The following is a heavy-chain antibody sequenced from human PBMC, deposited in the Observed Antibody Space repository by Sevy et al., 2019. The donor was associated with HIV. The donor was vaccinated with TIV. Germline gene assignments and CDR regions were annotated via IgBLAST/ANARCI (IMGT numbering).Heavy chain of an antibody. D-gene: IGHD3-16*01. CDR2: INHSGSA. CDR1: GGSFSGYY. CDR3: ARSGYVGTTFGGINS. J-gene: IGHJ4*02. V-gene: IGHV4-34*01. Sequence: LLPASETLSLTCAVYGGSFSGYYWNWIRQAPGKGLEWIGKINHSGSANYNPSLKSRVTISVDTSKNQFSLKLSSVTAADTAVYYCARSGYVGTTFGGINSWGQGTLVTVSS.